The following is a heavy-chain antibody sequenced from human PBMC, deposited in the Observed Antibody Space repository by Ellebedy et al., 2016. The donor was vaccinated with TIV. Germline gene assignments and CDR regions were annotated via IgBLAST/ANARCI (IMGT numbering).Heavy chain of an antibody. J-gene: IGHJ4*02. D-gene: IGHD6-13*01. CDR2: INAGNGNT. CDR1: GYTFTSYA. V-gene: IGHV1-3*01. Sequence: AASVKVSCKASGYTFTSYAMHWVRQAPGQRLKWMGWINAGNGNTKYSQKFQGRVTITRDTSASTAYMELSSLRSEDTAVYYCARASTYSSPLFDYWGQGTLVTVSS. CDR3: ARASTYSSPLFDY.